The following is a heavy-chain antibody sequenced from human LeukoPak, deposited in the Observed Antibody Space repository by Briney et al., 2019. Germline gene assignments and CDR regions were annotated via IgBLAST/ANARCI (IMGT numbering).Heavy chain of an antibody. CDR3: VRYSGSSYLFDY. D-gene: IGHD1-26*01. CDR1: GGSINNYY. V-gene: IGHV4-59*01. Sequence: SETLSLTCTVSGGSINNYYWSWIRQPPRTGLEWIGYIYYSGSTNYNPSLEGRVTISLDTSKNQFSLRLSSVTAADTAVYYCVRYSGSSYLFDYWGQGALVTVSS. CDR2: IYYSGST. J-gene: IGHJ4*02.